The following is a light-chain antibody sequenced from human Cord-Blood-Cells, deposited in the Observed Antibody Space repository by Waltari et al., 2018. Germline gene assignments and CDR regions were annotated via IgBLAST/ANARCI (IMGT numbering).Light chain of an antibody. CDR2: AAS. CDR1: QGISSY. V-gene: IGKV1-8*01. Sequence: AIRITQSPSSLPASTGARVTFTCRASQGISSYLAWYQQKPGKAHNLLIYAASTLQSGVPSRFSGSGSGTNFTLTISCLQSENLATYYCQQYYSYPYTFGQGTKLEIK. J-gene: IGKJ2*01. CDR3: QQYYSYPYT.